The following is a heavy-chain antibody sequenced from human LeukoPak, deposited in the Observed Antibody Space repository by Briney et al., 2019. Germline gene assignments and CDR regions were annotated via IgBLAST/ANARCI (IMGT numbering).Heavy chain of an antibody. J-gene: IGHJ6*03. V-gene: IGHV4-4*07. CDR1: GGSISSYY. D-gene: IGHD3-10*01. Sequence: SETLSLTCTVSGGSISSYYWSWIRQSAGKGLEWIGRIYTSGSTNYNPSLKSRVTMSVDTSKNQFSLKLSSVTAADTAVYYCARGPHYGSGSYYPPHYYYMDVWGKGTTVTISS. CDR2: IYTSGST. CDR3: ARGPHYGSGSYYPPHYYYMDV.